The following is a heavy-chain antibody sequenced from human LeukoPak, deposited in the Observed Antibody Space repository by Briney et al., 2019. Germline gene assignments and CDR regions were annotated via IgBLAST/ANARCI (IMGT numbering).Heavy chain of an antibody. D-gene: IGHD2-2*01. V-gene: IGHV3-23*01. CDR2: ISDSGGAT. J-gene: IGHJ4*02. CDR3: AKNVVPDSLDVLFDS. Sequence: GGSLRLSCAASAFGFDNFAMSWVRPAPGRGLEWIAAISDSGGATYYADSVKGRFSISRDNSKKTFYLQMNSLRAEDTAVYYCAKNVVPDSLDVLFDSWGQGALVTVSS. CDR1: AFGFDNFA.